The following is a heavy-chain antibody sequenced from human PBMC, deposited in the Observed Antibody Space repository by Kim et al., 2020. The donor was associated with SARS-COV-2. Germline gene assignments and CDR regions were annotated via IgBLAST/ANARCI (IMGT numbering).Heavy chain of an antibody. CDR3: ARSRANCFDP. Sequence: STHYTPSLKSRVTISVDTSENQFSLKLTSVTAADTAVYYCARSRANCFDPWGQGTLVTVSS. V-gene: IGHV4-39*01. J-gene: IGHJ5*02. CDR2: ST. D-gene: IGHD3-10*01.